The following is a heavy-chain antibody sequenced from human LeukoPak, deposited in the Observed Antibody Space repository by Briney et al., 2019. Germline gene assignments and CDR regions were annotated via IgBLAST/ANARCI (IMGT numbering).Heavy chain of an antibody. V-gene: IGHV3-7*01. CDR3: ARFSDYDSWSGYYYPNWFDP. D-gene: IGHD3-3*01. Sequence: GGSLRLSCAASGFTFSSYWMSWVRQAPGKGLEWVANIKQDGSEKYYVDSVKGRFTISRDNAKNSLYLQMNSLRAEDTAVYYCARFSDYDSWSGYYYPNWFDPWGQGTLVTVSS. J-gene: IGHJ5*02. CDR1: GFTFSSYW. CDR2: IKQDGSEK.